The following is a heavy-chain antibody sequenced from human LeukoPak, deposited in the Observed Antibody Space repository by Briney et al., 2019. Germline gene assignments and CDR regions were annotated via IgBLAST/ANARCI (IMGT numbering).Heavy chain of an antibody. D-gene: IGHD3-16*01. CDR2: INHSGST. J-gene: IGHJ6*03. Sequence: PSETLSLTCTVSGGSISSSSYYWSWIRQPPGKGLEWIGEINHSGSTNYNPSLKSRVTISVDTSKNQFSLKLSSVTAADTAVYYCAREGGPMDVWGKGTTVTVSS. V-gene: IGHV4-39*07. CDR3: AREGGPMDV. CDR1: GGSISSSSYY.